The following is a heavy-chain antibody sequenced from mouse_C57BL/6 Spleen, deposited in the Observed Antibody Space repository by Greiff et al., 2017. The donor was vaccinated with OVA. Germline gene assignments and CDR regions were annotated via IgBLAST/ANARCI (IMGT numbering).Heavy chain of an antibody. CDR1: GFTFSDYG. Sequence: EVQLQESGGGLVKPGGSLKLSCAASGFTFSDYGMHWVRQAPEKGLEWVAYISSGSSTIYYADTVKGRFTISRDNAKNTLFLQMTSLRSEDTAMYYCARRLSATVSYYAMDYWGQGTSVTVSS. D-gene: IGHD1-1*01. CDR3: ARRLSATVSYYAMDY. CDR2: ISSGSSTI. V-gene: IGHV5-17*01. J-gene: IGHJ4*01.